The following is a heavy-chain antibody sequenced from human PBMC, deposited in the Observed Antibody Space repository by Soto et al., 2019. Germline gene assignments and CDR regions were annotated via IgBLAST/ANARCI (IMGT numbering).Heavy chain of an antibody. V-gene: IGHV4-61*01. CDR2: IYHSGST. CDR1: VGSVSSGSYY. CDR3: ATVSLQLTTMDY. D-gene: IGHD4-4*01. Sequence: SETLSLTCTVSVGSVSSGSYYRNWIRQPPGKGLEWIGSIYHSGSTDYNPSLKSRVAISVDTSQNQFSLKLGSVTAADTAVYYCATVSLQLTTMDYWGQGALVTVSS. J-gene: IGHJ4*02.